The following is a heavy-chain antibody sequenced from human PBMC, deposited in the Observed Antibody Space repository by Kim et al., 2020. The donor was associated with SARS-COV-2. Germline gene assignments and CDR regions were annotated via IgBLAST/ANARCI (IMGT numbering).Heavy chain of an antibody. CDR1: GYSFTSYW. J-gene: IGHJ5*02. CDR2: IYPGDSDT. D-gene: IGHD3-22*01. V-gene: IGHV5-51*01. CDR3: ARSSGWSTMIDWFDP. Sequence: GESLKISCKGSGYSFTSYWIGWVRQMPGKGLEWMGIIYPGDSDTRYSPSFQGQVTISADKSISTAYLQWSSLKASDTAMYYCARSSGWSTMIDWFDPWGQGTLVTVSS.